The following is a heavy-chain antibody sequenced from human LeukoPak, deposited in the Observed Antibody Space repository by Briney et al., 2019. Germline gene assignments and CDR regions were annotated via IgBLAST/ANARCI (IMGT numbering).Heavy chain of an antibody. J-gene: IGHJ3*02. V-gene: IGHV3-30*03. CDR2: LSHDGSHE. CDR3: VREGPRGLAFDI. CDR1: GFTFTDFG. Sequence: GGSLRLSCAASGFTFTDFGMHWVRQAPDKGLEWVAVLSHDGSHEKYGDSVRGRFAVSRDNSKNTLYLQMNGLRVEDTAVYYCVREGPRGLAFDIWGQGTMVTVSS. D-gene: IGHD3/OR15-3a*01.